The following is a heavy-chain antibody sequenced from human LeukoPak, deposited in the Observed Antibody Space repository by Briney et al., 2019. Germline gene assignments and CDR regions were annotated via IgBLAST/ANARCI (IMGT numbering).Heavy chain of an antibody. CDR1: GFTFNNYP. D-gene: IGHD5-18*01. Sequence: PGGSLRLSCAGSGFTFNNYPISWVRQTPGKGLEWVSAITGGADSTYYADSVKGRFTISRDNSKNTLYLQMNSLRAEDTAVYYCARRDRIQLWFDYWGQGTLVTVSS. CDR2: ITGGADST. CDR3: ARRDRIQLWFDY. V-gene: IGHV3-23*01. J-gene: IGHJ4*02.